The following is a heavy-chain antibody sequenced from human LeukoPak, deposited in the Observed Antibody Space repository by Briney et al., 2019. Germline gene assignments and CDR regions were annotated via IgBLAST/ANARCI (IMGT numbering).Heavy chain of an antibody. CDR1: GYTFTRYG. J-gene: IGHJ4*02. CDR3: ARDPSNSSGWYIFFDF. D-gene: IGHD6-19*01. V-gene: IGHV1-18*01. CDR2: ISAYNGDT. Sequence: ASVKVSCKASGYTFTRYGITWVRQAPGQGLEWMGWISAYNGDTKYAKKLQGRVTMTTDTSTSTAYMELTSLRSDDTAVYYCARDPSNSSGWYIFFDFWGQGTLVAVSS.